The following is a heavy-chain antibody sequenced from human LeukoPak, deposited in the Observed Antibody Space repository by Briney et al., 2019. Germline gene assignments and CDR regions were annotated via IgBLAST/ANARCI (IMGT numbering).Heavy chain of an antibody. V-gene: IGHV3-53*01. CDR1: GFTVSSNY. Sequence: PGGSLRLSCAASGFTVSSNYMSWVRQAPGKGLEWVSVIYNGGGTYYADSVKGRFIISRDNSQNTLFLQMKSLRAEDTAVYYCSTTVVTPHYFDYWGQGTLVTVSS. J-gene: IGHJ4*02. D-gene: IGHD4-23*01. CDR3: STTVVTPHYFDY. CDR2: IYNGGGT.